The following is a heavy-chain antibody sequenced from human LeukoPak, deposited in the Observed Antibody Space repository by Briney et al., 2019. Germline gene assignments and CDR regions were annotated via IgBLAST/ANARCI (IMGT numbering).Heavy chain of an antibody. J-gene: IGHJ4*02. V-gene: IGHV3-23*01. D-gene: IGHD3-10*01. Sequence: PGGSLRLSCAASGFTFSSYAMSWVRQAPGKGLEWVSAISGSGGSTYYADSVRGRFTISRDNSKNTLYLQMNSLRAEDTAVYYCARDGGNYYGPWGYWGQGTLVTVSS. CDR1: GFTFSSYA. CDR2: ISGSGGST. CDR3: ARDGGNYYGPWGY.